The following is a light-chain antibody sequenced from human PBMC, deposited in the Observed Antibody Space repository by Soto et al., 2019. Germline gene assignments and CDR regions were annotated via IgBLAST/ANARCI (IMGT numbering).Light chain of an antibody. CDR2: KAS. J-gene: IGKJ1*01. CDR3: QQYDNLPRTWT. Sequence: DIQMTQSPSTLSASVGDRVTITCRASESISRWLAWYQQKPGKAPKLLIYKASSLESGVPSRFSGSGSGTDFTFTISSLQPEDIATYYCQQYDNLPRTWTFGQGTKVDIK. V-gene: IGKV1-5*03. CDR1: ESISRW.